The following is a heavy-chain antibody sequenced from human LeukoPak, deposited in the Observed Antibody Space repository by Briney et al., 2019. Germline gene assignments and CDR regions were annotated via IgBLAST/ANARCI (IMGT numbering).Heavy chain of an antibody. CDR2: ISGSGGST. Sequence: GGSLRLSCAASGFTFSSYAMSWVRQAPGKGLEWVSAISGSGGSTYYADSVKGRFTISRDNSKNTLYLQMNSLRAEDTAVYYCAKLPHSYSSSWYYIDYWGQGTLVTVSS. CDR1: GFTFSSYA. D-gene: IGHD6-13*01. J-gene: IGHJ4*02. V-gene: IGHV3-23*01. CDR3: AKLPHSYSSSWYYIDY.